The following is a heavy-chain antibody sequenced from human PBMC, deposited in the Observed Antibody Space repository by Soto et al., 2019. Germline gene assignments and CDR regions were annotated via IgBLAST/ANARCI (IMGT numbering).Heavy chain of an antibody. CDR3: AKDRYVDY. V-gene: IGHV3-64D*06. Sequence: PGGSLRLSCSVFGFTFSSYAMHWVRQAPGKGLQYVSSISSNGVSTYYADSVKGRFTISRDNSKNTLYLQMSSLRVEDTAVYYCAKDRYVDYWGQGTLVTVSS. CDR2: ISSNGVST. CDR1: GFTFSSYA. J-gene: IGHJ4*02.